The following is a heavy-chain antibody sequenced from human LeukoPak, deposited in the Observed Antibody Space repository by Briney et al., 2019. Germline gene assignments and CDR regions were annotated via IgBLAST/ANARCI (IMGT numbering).Heavy chain of an antibody. CDR1: GGSISGSSYH. J-gene: IGHJ4*02. Sequence: SETLSLTCTVSGGSISGSSYHWGWIRQPPGKGLEWIGIIYYNGATYYNPSLKSRVTISIDTSKNQFSLKLSSVTAADTAVYFCARQHSSGLDYWGQGTLVTVSS. V-gene: IGHV4-39*01. CDR3: ARQHSSGLDY. CDR2: IYYNGAT. D-gene: IGHD3-22*01.